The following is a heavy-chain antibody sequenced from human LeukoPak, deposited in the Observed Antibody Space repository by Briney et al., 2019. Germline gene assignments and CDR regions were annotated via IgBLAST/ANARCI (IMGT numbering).Heavy chain of an antibody. V-gene: IGHV3-21*01. J-gene: IGHJ4*02. CDR2: ISSSSSYI. CDR1: GFTFSSYS. CDR3: ARDLGDYYFDY. Sequence: GGSLRLSCAASGFTFSSYSMIWVRQAPGKGLEWVSSISSSSSYIYYADSVKGRFTISRDNAKNSLYLQMNSLRAEDTAVYYCARDLGDYYFDYWGQGTLVTVSS. D-gene: IGHD3-3*01.